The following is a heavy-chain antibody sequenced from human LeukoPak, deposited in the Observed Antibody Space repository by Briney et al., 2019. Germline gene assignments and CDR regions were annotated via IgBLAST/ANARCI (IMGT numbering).Heavy chain of an antibody. CDR3: ARDDYDILTGYYIPDY. Sequence: ASVKVSCKASGYIFSSYGISWVRQAPGQGLEWMGWISAYNGNTNYAQKLQGRVTMTTDTSTSTAYMELRSLRSDDTAVYYCARDDYDILTGYYIPDYWGQGTLVTVSS. CDR1: GYIFSSYG. CDR2: ISAYNGNT. D-gene: IGHD3-9*01. V-gene: IGHV1-18*01. J-gene: IGHJ4*02.